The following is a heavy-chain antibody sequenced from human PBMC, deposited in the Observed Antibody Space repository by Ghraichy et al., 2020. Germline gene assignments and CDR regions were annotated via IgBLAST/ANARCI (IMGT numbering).Heavy chain of an antibody. CDR3: ARGTLTYHEILTGQGDGFDF. CDR2: TYYRSKWYN. D-gene: IGHD3-9*01. CDR1: GDSVSSNSAA. Sequence: SQTLSLTCVISGDSVSSNSAAWNWIRQSPSRGLEWLGRTYYRSKWYNDYAVSVKSRINIHVDTSKNQLSLQLTSVTPEDTAVYYCARGTLTYHEILTGQGDGFDFWGQGTMVTVSS. V-gene: IGHV6-1*01. J-gene: IGHJ3*01.